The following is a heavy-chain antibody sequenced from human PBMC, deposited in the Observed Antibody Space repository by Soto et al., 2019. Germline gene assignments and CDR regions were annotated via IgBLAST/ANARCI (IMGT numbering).Heavy chain of an antibody. Sequence: PGDSLKISGKGSGYTFAGYWIAWVRQMPGKGLELMGIIYPSDSDTRYRPSFQGQVTISADKSISSAYLQWSSLRASDTAMYYCARGGVSTRTFDYWGQGTPVTVSS. V-gene: IGHV5-51*01. J-gene: IGHJ4*02. CDR2: IYPSDSDT. CDR1: GYTFAGYW. CDR3: ARGGVSTRTFDY. D-gene: IGHD3-3*01.